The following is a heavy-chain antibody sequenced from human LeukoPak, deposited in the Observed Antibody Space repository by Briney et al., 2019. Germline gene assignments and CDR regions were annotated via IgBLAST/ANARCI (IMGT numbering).Heavy chain of an antibody. CDR3: AKGLGSSSSEDY. V-gene: IGHV3-23*01. D-gene: IGHD6-6*01. J-gene: IGHJ4*02. Sequence: GGSLRLSCAASGFTFSSYAMSWVRQAPGKGLGWVSAISGSGGSTYYADSVKGRFTISRDNSKNTLYLQMNSLRADDTAVYYCAKGLGSSSSEDYWGQGTLVTVSS. CDR1: GFTFSSYA. CDR2: ISGSGGST.